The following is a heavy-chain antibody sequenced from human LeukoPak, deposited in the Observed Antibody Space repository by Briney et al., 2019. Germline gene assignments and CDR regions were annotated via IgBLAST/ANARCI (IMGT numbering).Heavy chain of an antibody. CDR3: AGGSGWLTEY. CDR2: MEGDGSER. J-gene: IGHJ4*02. CDR1: GFSFSSHW. V-gene: IGHV3-7*03. Sequence: GVSLRLSCAASGFSFSSHWMSWVRQAPGKGLEWVANMEGDGSERNYLDSVKGRFTISRDNTKNSLHLEMNSLRGEDTAVYFCAGGSGWLTEYWGQGTVVTVSS. D-gene: IGHD6-19*01.